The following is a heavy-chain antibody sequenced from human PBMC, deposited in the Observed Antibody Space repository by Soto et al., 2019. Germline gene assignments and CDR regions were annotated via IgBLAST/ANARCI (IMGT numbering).Heavy chain of an antibody. J-gene: IGHJ4*02. D-gene: IGHD1-26*01. CDR3: ARGSVNMCLDY. CDR2: IYYSGST. V-gene: IGHV4-31*03. CDR1: GGSISSGGYY. Sequence: QVQLQESGPGLVKPSQTLSLTCTVSGGSISSGGYYWSWIRQHPGKGLEWIGYIYYSGSTYYNPSLKSRVTSSVDTSKNHFSLKLSSVTAADTAVYYCARGSVNMCLDYWGQGTLVTVSS.